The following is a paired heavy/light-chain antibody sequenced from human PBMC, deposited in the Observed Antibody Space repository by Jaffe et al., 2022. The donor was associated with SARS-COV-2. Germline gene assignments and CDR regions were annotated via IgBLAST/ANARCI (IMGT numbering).Heavy chain of an antibody. V-gene: IGHV3-30-3*01. CDR2: ISYDGSNK. CDR3: ARGPVYYDILTGYYSYYYYGMDV. D-gene: IGHD3-9*01. CDR1: GFTFSSYA. Sequence: QVQLVESGGGVVQPGRSLRLSCAASGFTFSSYAMHWVRQAPGKGLEWVAVISYDGSNKYYADSVKGRFTISRDNSKNTLYLQMNSLRAEDTAVYYCARGPVYYDILTGYYSYYYYGMDVWGQGTTVTVSS. J-gene: IGHJ6*02.
Light chain of an antibody. Sequence: DIQMTQSPSSLSASVGDRVTITCRASQSISSYLNWYQQKPGKAPKLLIYAASSLQSGVPSRFSGSGSGTDFTLTISSLQPEDFATYYCQQSYSTSVTFGQGTKVEIK. CDR2: AAS. CDR3: QQSYSTSVT. CDR1: QSISSY. V-gene: IGKV1-39*01. J-gene: IGKJ1*01.